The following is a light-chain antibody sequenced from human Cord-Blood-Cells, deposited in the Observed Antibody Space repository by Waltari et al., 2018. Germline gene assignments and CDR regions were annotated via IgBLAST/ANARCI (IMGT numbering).Light chain of an antibody. CDR2: QAG. J-gene: IGLJ2*01. Sequence: SYELTQPPSVSVSPGQTASITCSGDKLGDKYACWYQQKPGQSPVLVLYQAGKPPPGIPERFSGSNSGNTATLTISGTQAMDEADYYCQVWEGVVGGGTKLTVL. CDR3: QVWEGV. CDR1: KLGDKY. V-gene: IGLV3-1*01.